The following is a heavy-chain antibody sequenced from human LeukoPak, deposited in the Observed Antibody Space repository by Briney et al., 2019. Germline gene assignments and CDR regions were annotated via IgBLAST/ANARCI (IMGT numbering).Heavy chain of an antibody. V-gene: IGHV3-66*01. D-gene: IGHD5-18*01. Sequence: PGGSLRLSCAASGFTFSSYSMNWVRQAPGKGLEWVSVIYSGGSTFYADSVRDRFTISRDNSKNRLYLQMNSLRAEDTAVYYCTSGFSGYSYPYWGQGTLVTVSS. J-gene: IGHJ4*02. CDR2: IYSGGST. CDR1: GFTFSSYS. CDR3: TSGFSGYSYPY.